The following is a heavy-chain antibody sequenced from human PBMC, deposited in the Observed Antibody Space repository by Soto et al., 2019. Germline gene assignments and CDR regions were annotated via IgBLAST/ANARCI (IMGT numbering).Heavy chain of an antibody. J-gene: IGHJ6*02. CDR3: AREMYCGGDCFSSRYYCYYGMDV. V-gene: IGHV3-11*01. CDR1: GFTFSDYY. D-gene: IGHD2-21*02. Sequence: QVQLVESGGGLVQPGGSLRLSCAASGFTFSDYYMSWIRQAPGKGLERVSYVSSSGSTIYYADSVKGRFTISGANAKNSRYLQMISLRAEDTAVYYCAREMYCGGDCFSSRYYCYYGMDVWGQGTTVTVSS. CDR2: VSSSGSTI.